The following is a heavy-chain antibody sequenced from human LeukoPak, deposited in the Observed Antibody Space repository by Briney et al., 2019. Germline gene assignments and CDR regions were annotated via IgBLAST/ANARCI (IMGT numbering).Heavy chain of an antibody. CDR1: GASDNSYY. D-gene: IGHD3-22*01. J-gene: IGHJ4*02. CDR2: IYYSGST. CDR3: ATSKTEYYYDSSGAFDY. Sequence: SETLSLTCTVSGASDNSYYWSWIRQPPGKGLEWIGYIYYSGSTNYKSSLKSRVTISVDTSKNQFSLKLSSVTAADTAVYYCATSKTEYYYDSSGAFDYWGQGTLVTVSS. V-gene: IGHV4-59*08.